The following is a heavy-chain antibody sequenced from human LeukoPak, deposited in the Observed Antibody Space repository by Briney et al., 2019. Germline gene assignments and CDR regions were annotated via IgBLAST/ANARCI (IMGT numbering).Heavy chain of an antibody. CDR3: ANYGDYGDDAFDI. J-gene: IGHJ3*02. CDR1: GYSISSGYY. D-gene: IGHD4-17*01. V-gene: IGHV4-38-2*02. CDR2: IYHSGST. Sequence: SETLSLTCTVSGYSISSGYYWGWIRQPPGKGLEWIGSIYHSGSTYYNPSLKSRVTISVDTSKNQFSLKLSSVTAADTAVYYCANYGDYGDDAFDIWGQGTMVTVSS.